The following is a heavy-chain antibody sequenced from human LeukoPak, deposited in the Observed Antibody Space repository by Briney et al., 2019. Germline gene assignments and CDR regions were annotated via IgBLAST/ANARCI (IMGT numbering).Heavy chain of an antibody. D-gene: IGHD3-3*01. CDR3: AKYDFWTPTGWFDP. Sequence: GGSLRLSCAASGFTFSSYAMSWVRQAPGKGLEWVSTISGSGGSTYYADSVKGRFTISRDNSKDTLYLQMNSLRAEDTAVYYCAKYDFWTPTGWFDPWGQGTLVTVSS. J-gene: IGHJ5*02. CDR1: GFTFSSYA. CDR2: ISGSGGST. V-gene: IGHV3-23*01.